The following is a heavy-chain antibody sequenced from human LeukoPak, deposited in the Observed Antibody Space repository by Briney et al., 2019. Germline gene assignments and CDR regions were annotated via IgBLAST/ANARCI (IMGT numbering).Heavy chain of an antibody. V-gene: IGHV3-15*01. Sequence: GGSLRLSCAASGFTFSSYAMSWVRQAPGKGLEWVGRIKSKTDGGTTDYAAPVKGRFTISRDDSKNTLYLQMNSLKTGDTAVYYCTTVMNFPGLADYWGQGTLVTVSS. CDR2: IKSKTDGGTT. D-gene: IGHD3-3*01. CDR3: TTVMNFPGLADY. J-gene: IGHJ4*02. CDR1: GFTFSSYA.